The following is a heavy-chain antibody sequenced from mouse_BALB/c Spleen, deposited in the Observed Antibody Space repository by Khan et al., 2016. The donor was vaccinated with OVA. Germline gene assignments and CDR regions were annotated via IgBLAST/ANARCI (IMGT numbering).Heavy chain of an antibody. J-gene: IGHJ1*01. CDR3: ARSGGNFHWYFDV. D-gene: IGHD3-1*01. CDR1: GFTFSNFG. CDR2: MSSGSSTI. Sequence: EVHLVESGGGLVQPGGSQKLSCAASGFTFSNFGMHWVRQAPKKGLEWVAYMSSGSSTIYYVDTVKGRFTISRDNLKNILFLQMTSLRSEDTAMYYCARSGGNFHWYFDVWGAGTSVTVSS. V-gene: IGHV5-17*02.